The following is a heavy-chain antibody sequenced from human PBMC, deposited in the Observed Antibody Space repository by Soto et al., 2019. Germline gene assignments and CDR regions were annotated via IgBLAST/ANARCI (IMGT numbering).Heavy chain of an antibody. CDR1: GYTFTGYY. CDR3: ARGDYSSGWHALDY. D-gene: IGHD6-19*01. V-gene: IGHV1-2*04. Sequence: ASVKVSCKASGYTFTGYYMHWVRQAPGQGLEWMGWINPNSGGTNYAQKFQGWVTMTRDTSISTAYMELSRLRSDDTAVYYCARGDYSSGWHALDYWGQGTLVTVSS. CDR2: INPNSGGT. J-gene: IGHJ4*02.